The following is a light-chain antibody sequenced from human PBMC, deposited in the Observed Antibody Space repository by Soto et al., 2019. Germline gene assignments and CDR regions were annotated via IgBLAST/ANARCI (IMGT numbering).Light chain of an antibody. CDR2: GAS. CDR1: QTVSSN. Sequence: IVMTQSPATLSVSQGERATLSFRASQTVSSNLAWYQQRPGQAPRLLIYGASTRATGVPARFSGSGSGTEFTLTISSLQSEDFAVYYCQQYNIWPETFGQGAKVDVK. J-gene: IGKJ1*01. V-gene: IGKV3-15*01. CDR3: QQYNIWPET.